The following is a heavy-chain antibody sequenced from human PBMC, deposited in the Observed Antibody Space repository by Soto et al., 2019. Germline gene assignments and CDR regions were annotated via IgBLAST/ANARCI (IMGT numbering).Heavy chain of an antibody. V-gene: IGHV4-4*07. Sequence: PSETLSLTCTVSGDSITNYYWTWIRQPAGKGLEWIGRIYSSGSTNYNSSLKSRVTMSVHTSKNQISLKLTSVTAADTAVYYCARQTTFSSSWYDHWGQGTMVTVSS. J-gene: IGHJ5*02. CDR2: IYSSGST. CDR3: ARQTTFSSSWYDH. D-gene: IGHD6-13*01. CDR1: GDSITNYY.